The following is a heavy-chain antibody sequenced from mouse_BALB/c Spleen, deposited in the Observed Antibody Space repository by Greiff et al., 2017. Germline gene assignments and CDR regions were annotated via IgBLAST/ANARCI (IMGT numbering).Heavy chain of an antibody. V-gene: IGHV1-7*01. CDR1: GYTFTSYW. CDR2: INPSTGYT. CDR3: ARGGYDPLNY. J-gene: IGHJ2*01. Sequence: VQLQQSGAELAKPGASVKMSCKASGYTFTSYWMHWVKQRPGQGLEWIGYINPSTGYTEYNQKFKDKATLTADKSSSTAYMQLSSLTSEDSAVYYCARGGYDPLNYGGKGTTLTVSS. D-gene: IGHD2-14*01.